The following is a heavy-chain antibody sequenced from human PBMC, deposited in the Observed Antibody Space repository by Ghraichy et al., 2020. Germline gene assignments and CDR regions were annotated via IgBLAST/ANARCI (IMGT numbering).Heavy chain of an antibody. CDR2: ISYEGDIE. D-gene: IGHD6-13*01. Sequence: GGSLRLSCVASGFSFSAYGMQWVRQPPGKGLEWLAVISYEGDIEFSADSVKGRFTISRDNSKNTLYLEMNSLRTEDTAVYYCARSRTGSSWYFEDMWGQGTLVTVSS. CDR3: ARSRTGSSWYFEDM. J-gene: IGHJ4*02. CDR1: GFSFSAYG. V-gene: IGHV3-30*03.